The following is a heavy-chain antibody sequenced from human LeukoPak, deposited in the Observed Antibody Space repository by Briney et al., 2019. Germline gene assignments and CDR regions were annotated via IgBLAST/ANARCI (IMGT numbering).Heavy chain of an antibody. CDR3: ATTRGYSYGYGMDV. CDR2: INHSGST. J-gene: IGHJ6*03. Sequence: SETLSLTCAVYGGSFSGYYWSWIRQPPGKGLEWIGEINHSGSTNYNPSLKSRVTISVDTSKNQFSLKLSSVTAADTAVYYCATTRGYSYGYGMDVWGKGTTVTVSS. V-gene: IGHV4-34*01. CDR1: GGSFSGYY. D-gene: IGHD5-18*01.